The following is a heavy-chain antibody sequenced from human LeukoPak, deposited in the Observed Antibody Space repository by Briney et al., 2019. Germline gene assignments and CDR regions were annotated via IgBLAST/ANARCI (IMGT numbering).Heavy chain of an antibody. J-gene: IGHJ4*02. CDR1: LFTFSSNA. D-gene: IGHD3-9*01. V-gene: IGHV3-23*01. CDR3: ARDWYYVLRYFDWLRQLDY. Sequence: GGALRLSSAASLFTFSSNAMSSVRQAPGKGLERGSAISGSGGSAYYADSVKGRFTISRDNSKNTLYLQMNSLRAEDTAVYYCARDWYYVLRYFDWLRQLDYWGQGTLVTVSS. CDR2: ISGSGGSA.